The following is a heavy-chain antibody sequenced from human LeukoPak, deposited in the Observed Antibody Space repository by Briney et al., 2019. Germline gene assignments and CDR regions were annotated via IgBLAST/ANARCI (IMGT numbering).Heavy chain of an antibody. V-gene: IGHV3-23*01. CDR3: AGGGCGEAYYYYYYMDV. CDR2: ISGSGGST. CDR1: GLTFRSYA. D-gene: IGHD3-10*01. Sequence: GGSLRLSCAASGLTFRSYAMNWVRQAPGKGLEWVSAISGSGGSTYYADSVKGRFTISRDNSKNTLYLQMNSLRFEDTAVYYCAGGGCGEAYYYYYYMDVWGKGTTVTVSS. J-gene: IGHJ6*03.